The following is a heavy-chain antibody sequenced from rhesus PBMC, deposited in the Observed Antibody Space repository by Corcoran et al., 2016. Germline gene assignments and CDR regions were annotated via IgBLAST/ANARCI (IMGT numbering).Heavy chain of an antibody. J-gene: IGHJ4*01. CDR2: NNTETGNP. CDR1: GYTFTSYG. Sequence: QVQLVQSGAEVKQPGASVKVSCKASGYTFTSYGMNWVRQAHGQRLDWMGWNNTETGNPTYAQGFKERFTFSMDPSISTAYLQIRSLKAEDTAVYYCARRAAAGTPPWPNFDYWGQGVLVTVSS. D-gene: IGHD6-31*01. CDR3: ARRAAAGTPPWPNFDY. V-gene: IGHV7-114*01.